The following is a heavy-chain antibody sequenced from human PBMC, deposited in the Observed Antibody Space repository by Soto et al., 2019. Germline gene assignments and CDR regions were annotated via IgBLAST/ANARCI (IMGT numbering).Heavy chain of an antibody. CDR3: ASRHCSGGSCSSFDY. J-gene: IGHJ4*02. CDR2: IIPIFGTA. D-gene: IGHD2-15*01. CDR1: GGTFSSYA. V-gene: IGHV1-69*13. Sequence: ASVKVSCKASGGTFSSYAISWVRQAPGQGLEWMGGIIPIFGTANYAQKFQGRVTITADESTSTAYMELSSLGSEDTAVYYCASRHCSGGSCSSFDYWGQGTLVTVSS.